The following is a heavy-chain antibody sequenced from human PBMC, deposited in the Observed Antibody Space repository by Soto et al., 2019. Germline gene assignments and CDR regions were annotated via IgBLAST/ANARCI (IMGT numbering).Heavy chain of an antibody. J-gene: IGHJ3*02. CDR2: ISSSSSYI. CDR1: GFTFSSYS. V-gene: IGHV3-21*01. Sequence: GGSLRLSCAASGFTFSSYSMNWVRQAPGKGLEWVSSISSSSSYIYYADSVKGRFTISRDNAKNSLYLQMNSPRAEDTAVYYCARAMITFGGVIVVDDAFDIWGQGTMVTVSS. CDR3: ARAMITFGGVIVVDDAFDI. D-gene: IGHD3-16*02.